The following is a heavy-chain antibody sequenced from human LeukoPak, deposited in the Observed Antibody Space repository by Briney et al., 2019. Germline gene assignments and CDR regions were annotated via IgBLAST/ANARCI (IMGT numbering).Heavy chain of an antibody. CDR1: GFTFSSYA. J-gene: IGHJ5*02. D-gene: IGHD2-2*01. CDR3: AKGAYCSSTSCRTGVGWFDP. V-gene: IGHV3-23*01. Sequence: PGGSLRLSCAASGFTFSSYAMSWVRQAPGKGLEWVSAISGSGGSTHYADSVKGRFTISRDNSKNTLYLQMNSLRAEDTAVYYCAKGAYCSSTSCRTGVGWFDPWGQGTLVTVSS. CDR2: ISGSGGST.